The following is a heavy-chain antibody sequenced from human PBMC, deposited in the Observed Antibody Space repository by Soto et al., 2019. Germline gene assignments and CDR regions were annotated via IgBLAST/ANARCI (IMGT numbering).Heavy chain of an antibody. CDR1: GYSFTIYW. J-gene: IGHJ6*02. Sequence: PGESLKISCKGSGYSFTIYWISWVRQMPGKGLEWMGRIDPSDSYTNYSPSFQGHVTISADKSISTAYLQWSSLKASDTAMYYCARXGRVVAAAKYYYYGMDVWGQGTTVTVSS. CDR2: IDPSDSYT. V-gene: IGHV5-10-1*01. CDR3: ARXGRVVAAAKYYYYGMDV. D-gene: IGHD6-13*01.